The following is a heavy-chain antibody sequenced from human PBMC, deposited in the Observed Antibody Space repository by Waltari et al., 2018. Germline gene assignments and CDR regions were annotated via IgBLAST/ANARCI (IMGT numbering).Heavy chain of an antibody. Sequence: QVQLQESGPGLVKPSQTLSLTCTVSGGSISSGSYYWSWIRQPAGKGLEWIGRIYTSVSTNYTPSLKSRVTISVDTSKNQFSLKLSSVTAADTAVYYCARTHISGPLDYWGQGTLVTVSS. CDR2: IYTSVST. CDR1: GGSISSGSYY. D-gene: IGHD2-21*01. CDR3: ARTHISGPLDY. V-gene: IGHV4-61*02. J-gene: IGHJ4*02.